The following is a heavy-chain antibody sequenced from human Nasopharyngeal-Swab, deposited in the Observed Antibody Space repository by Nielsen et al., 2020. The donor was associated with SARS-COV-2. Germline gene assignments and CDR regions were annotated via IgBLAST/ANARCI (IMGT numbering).Heavy chain of an antibody. CDR2: IYRGGST. D-gene: IGHD3-22*01. CDR3: ARGAYDSSGYFWDY. Sequence: WIRQPPGKGPEWVSVIYRGGSTYSADPMKGRVTISRDNSKNTLYLQMNSLRAEDTAVYYCARGAYDSSGYFWDYWGQGTLVTVSS. J-gene: IGHJ4*02. V-gene: IGHV3-53*03.